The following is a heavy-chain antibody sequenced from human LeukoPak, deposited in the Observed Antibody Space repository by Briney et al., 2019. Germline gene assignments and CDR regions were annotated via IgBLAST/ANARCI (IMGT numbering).Heavy chain of an antibody. J-gene: IGHJ6*03. CDR1: GFTFSNYP. CDR3: AKNGVELTRGAYCGGDCYTPIPYYYYYMDV. CDR2: FSPGDYNT. Sequence: GGSLRLSCATSGFTFSNYPMSWVRRAPAKGLEWVALFSPGDYNTYYADSVKGRFTISRENSKNTLYLQMNSLRAEDTAVYYFAKNGVELTRGAYCGGDCYTPIPYYYYYMDVWGKGTTVTVSS. D-gene: IGHD2-21*02. V-gene: IGHV3-23*01.